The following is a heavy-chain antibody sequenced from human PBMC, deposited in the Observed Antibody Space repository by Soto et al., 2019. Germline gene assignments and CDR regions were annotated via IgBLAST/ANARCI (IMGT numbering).Heavy chain of an antibody. D-gene: IGHD3-9*01. Sequence: QSGGSLRLSCAASGFTFSYYAMNWVRQAPGKGLEWVSAISGSGGSTYYADSVKGRFTVSRDTSKNTLYLQMNSLRAEDTAVYYCAKDLRRDFDWPIDYWGQGTLVTVSS. CDR3: AKDLRRDFDWPIDY. CDR2: ISGSGGST. J-gene: IGHJ4*02. V-gene: IGHV3-23*01. CDR1: GFTFSYYA.